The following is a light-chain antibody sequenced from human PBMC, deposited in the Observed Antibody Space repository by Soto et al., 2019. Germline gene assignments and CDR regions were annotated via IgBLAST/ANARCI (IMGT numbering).Light chain of an antibody. CDR1: QSLVHSDGNTH. V-gene: IGKV2-30*02. CDR3: MQCTHWPYT. CDR2: KVS. Sequence: DVVMTQSPLSLPVTLGQPASISCRSTQSLVHSDGNTHLNWFQQRPGQSPRRLICKVSNRDSGVPDRFSGSASGTDFTLKISRVEAEDVGVYYCMQCTHWPYTFGQGTKLEIK. J-gene: IGKJ2*01.